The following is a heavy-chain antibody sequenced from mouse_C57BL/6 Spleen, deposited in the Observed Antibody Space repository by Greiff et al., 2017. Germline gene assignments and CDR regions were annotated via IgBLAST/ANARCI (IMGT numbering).Heavy chain of an antibody. D-gene: IGHD1-1*01. CDR2: INPNNGGT. CDR1: GYTFTDYN. Sequence: EVQLQQSGPELVKPGASVKIPCKASGYTFTDYNMDWVKQSHGKSLEWIGDINPNNGGTIYNQKFKGKATLTVDKSSSTAYMELRSLTSEDTAVYYCARLYYYGSTLDYWGQGTTLTVSS. V-gene: IGHV1-18*01. J-gene: IGHJ2*01. CDR3: ARLYYYGSTLDY.